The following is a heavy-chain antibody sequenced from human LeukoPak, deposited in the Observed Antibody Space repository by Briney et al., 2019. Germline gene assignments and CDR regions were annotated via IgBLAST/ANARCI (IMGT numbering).Heavy chain of an antibody. CDR2: INPNSGDT. D-gene: IGHD3-10*01. CDR3: ASSSYGSESQNYYYGMDV. CDR1: GYTFTGYH. J-gene: IGHJ6*02. Sequence: ASVKVSCKASGYTFTGYHMHWVRQAPGQGLEWMGRINPNSGDTNNAQKFQGRVTMTRDTSISTAYMELSRLRSDDTAVYYCASSSYGSESQNYYYGMDVWGQGTTVTVSS. V-gene: IGHV1-2*06.